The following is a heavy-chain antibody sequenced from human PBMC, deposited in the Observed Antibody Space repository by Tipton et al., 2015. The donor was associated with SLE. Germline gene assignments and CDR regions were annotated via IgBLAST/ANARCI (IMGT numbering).Heavy chain of an antibody. Sequence: TLSLTCIVSGGSISRGRCYWGWIRQPPGKGLEWVGSEYYSGNTDYNPSLRSRVTISVDTSKNQFSLRLSSVTAADTAIYYCARTKSWDGDAFYIWGQGTRVTVSS. D-gene: IGHD1-26*01. V-gene: IGHV4-39*01. CDR3: ARTKSWDGDAFYI. CDR1: GGSISRGRCY. J-gene: IGHJ3*02. CDR2: EYYSGNT.